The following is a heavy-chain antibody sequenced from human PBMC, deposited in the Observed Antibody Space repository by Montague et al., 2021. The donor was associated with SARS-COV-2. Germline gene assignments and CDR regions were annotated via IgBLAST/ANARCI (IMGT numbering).Heavy chain of an antibody. D-gene: IGHD3-22*01. CDR1: GGSISSYY. CDR2: IYTSGST. Sequence: LRLSCTVSGGSISSYYWDWIRQSAGKGLEWIGRIYTSGSTNCDPSLKSRVTMSVDTSKNQFSLKLSSVTAADTAVYYCARGALFYDSSGYYSDAFDIWGQGTMVTVSS. CDR3: ARGALFYDSSGYYSDAFDI. V-gene: IGHV4-4*07. J-gene: IGHJ3*02.